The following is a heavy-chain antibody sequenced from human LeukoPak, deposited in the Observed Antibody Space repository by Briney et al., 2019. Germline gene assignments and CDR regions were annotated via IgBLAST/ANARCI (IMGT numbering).Heavy chain of an antibody. CDR1: DYTFTNYG. CDR3: ATGATVVTPGPYYFDY. D-gene: IGHD4-23*01. J-gene: IGHJ4*02. Sequence: GASVKVSCKASDYTFTNYGVSWVRQAPGQGLEWMGWISAYNGKTYYAQKFQGRVTVTTDTSTTTAYMDLRSLRSDDTAVYYCATGATVVTPGPYYFDYWGQGTLVTVSS. V-gene: IGHV1-18*01. CDR2: ISAYNGKT.